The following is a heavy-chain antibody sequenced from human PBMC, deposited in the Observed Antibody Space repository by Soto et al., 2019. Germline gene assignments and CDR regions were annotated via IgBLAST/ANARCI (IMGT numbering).Heavy chain of an antibody. D-gene: IGHD3-10*01. CDR2: IYYSGST. CDR1: GGSIGSYY. V-gene: IGHV4-59*01. J-gene: IGHJ5*02. CDR3: ARDRSSVGDWWFDP. Sequence: SETLSLTCTVSGGSIGSYYWSWIRQPPGKGLEWIGYIYYSGSTNYNPSLKSRVTISVDTSKNQFSLKLSSVTAADTAVYYCARDRSSVGDWWFDPWGQGTLVTVSS.